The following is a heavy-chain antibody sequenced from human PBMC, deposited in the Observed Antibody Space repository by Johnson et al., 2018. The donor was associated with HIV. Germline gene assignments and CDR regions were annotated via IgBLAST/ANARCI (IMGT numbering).Heavy chain of an antibody. CDR1: GFTFSTYA. CDR2: ISGSGGST. CDR3: AKTDPTVTQEPFDI. D-gene: IGHD4-17*01. J-gene: IGHJ3*02. Sequence: VQLVESGGTLVQPGGSLRLSCAASGFTFSTYAMNWVRQAPGKGLEWVSAISGSGGSTYYADSVKGRFTISRANSRKIVYLQMNSLRVNDTAVYYCAKTDPTVTQEPFDIWGQGTMVTVSS. V-gene: IGHV3-23*04.